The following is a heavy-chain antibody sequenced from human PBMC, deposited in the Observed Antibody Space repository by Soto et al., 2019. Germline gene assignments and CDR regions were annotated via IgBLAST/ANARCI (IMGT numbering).Heavy chain of an antibody. CDR1: GFTFSSYG. V-gene: IGHV3-30*18. CDR2: TSFDGSNK. Sequence: QVQLVESGGGVVQPGRSLRLSCAASGFTFSSYGMHWVRQAPGKGLEWVAVTSFDGSNKYYADSVKGRLTISRDNSKSTLYLQMNSLRAEDTAVYYGAKSPDYYYYYGMDVWGQGTTVTVSS. J-gene: IGHJ6*02. CDR3: AKSPDYYYYYGMDV.